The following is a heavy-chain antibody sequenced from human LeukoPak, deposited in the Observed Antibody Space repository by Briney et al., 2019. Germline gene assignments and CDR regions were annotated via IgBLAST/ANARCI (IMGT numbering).Heavy chain of an antibody. Sequence: ASETLSLTCAVSGYSISSDYYWGWIRQPPGRGLEWIASIYRNGRTYYNPSLKSRVTISLDTSRNQFSLKVNSVTAADTAVYFCARDRGGGSSPIDCWGQGTLVTVSS. CDR3: ARDRGGGSSPIDC. CDR2: IYRNGRT. CDR1: GYSISSDYY. D-gene: IGHD6-6*01. V-gene: IGHV4-38-2*02. J-gene: IGHJ4*02.